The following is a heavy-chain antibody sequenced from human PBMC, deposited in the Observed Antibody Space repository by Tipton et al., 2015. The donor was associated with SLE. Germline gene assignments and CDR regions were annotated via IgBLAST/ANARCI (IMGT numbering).Heavy chain of an antibody. V-gene: IGHV4-38-2*02. J-gene: IGHJ4*02. CDR1: GSSSTSGFF. D-gene: IGHD2-2*01. CDR3: ARHVAPAAVPLFEY. Sequence: TLSLTCTVSGSSSTSGFFWAWIRQPPGKGLELIGTIYHSGSTYYNPSLKSRVTISVDTSKNQFSLKLTSVTAADTAVYYCARHVAPAAVPLFEYWGQGTLVTVSS. CDR2: IYHSGST.